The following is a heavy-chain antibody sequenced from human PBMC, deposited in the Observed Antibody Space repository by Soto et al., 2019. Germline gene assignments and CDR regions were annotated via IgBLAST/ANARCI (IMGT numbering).Heavy chain of an antibody. Sequence: EVQLVESGGGLVQPGGSLRLSCAASGFTFSSYSMNWVRQAPGKGLEWVSYISSSSSTIYYADSVKGRFTISRDNAKNSLYLQMTSLRDEDTAVYYCARDGGWGYYYGMDVLGQGTTVTVSS. J-gene: IGHJ6*02. D-gene: IGHD3-16*01. CDR3: ARDGGWGYYYGMDV. CDR2: ISSSSSTI. V-gene: IGHV3-48*02. CDR1: GFTFSSYS.